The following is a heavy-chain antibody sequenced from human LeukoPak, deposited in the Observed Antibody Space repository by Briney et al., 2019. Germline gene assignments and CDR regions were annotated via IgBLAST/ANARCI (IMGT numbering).Heavy chain of an antibody. Sequence: SETLSPTCSVFADSMNNYYWTWIRQPPGKGLEWVGNMHPSGTTKFHPSLEGRVTMSIDTSNKQFSLRLRSVTAADTATYYCAKTGSLFGRFLDHWGPGALVIVSS. D-gene: IGHD3-10*02. CDR2: MHPSGTT. J-gene: IGHJ4*02. CDR1: ADSMNNYY. CDR3: AKTGSLFGRFLDH. V-gene: IGHV4-59*01.